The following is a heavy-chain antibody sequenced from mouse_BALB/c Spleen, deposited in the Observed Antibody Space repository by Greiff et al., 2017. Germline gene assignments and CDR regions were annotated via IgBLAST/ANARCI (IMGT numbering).Heavy chain of an antibody. CDR3: ARRSRYFDY. CDR1: GYAFTNYL. J-gene: IGHJ2*01. CDR2: INPGSGGT. Sequence: VQLQQSGAELVRPGTSVKVSCKASGYAFTNYLIEWVKQRPGQGLEWIGVINPGSGGTNYNKKFKGKATLTADKSSSTAYMQRSSLTSDDSAVYFCARRSRYFDYGGQGTTLTVSS. V-gene: IGHV1-54*01. D-gene: IGHD2-14*01.